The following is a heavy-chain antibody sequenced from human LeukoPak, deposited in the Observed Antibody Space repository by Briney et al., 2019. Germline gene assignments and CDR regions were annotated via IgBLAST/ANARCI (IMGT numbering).Heavy chain of an antibody. Sequence: GGSLRLSCAASGFTFSSNSMNWVRQAPGKGLEWVSYISSTAGTIYYADSVKGRFTISRDNAKNSLYLQMNSLRAEDTAVYYCARVRYNSGYIFDYWGQGALVTVSS. V-gene: IGHV3-48*04. CDR1: GFTFSSNS. D-gene: IGHD5-18*01. CDR2: ISSTAGTI. J-gene: IGHJ4*02. CDR3: ARVRYNSGYIFDY.